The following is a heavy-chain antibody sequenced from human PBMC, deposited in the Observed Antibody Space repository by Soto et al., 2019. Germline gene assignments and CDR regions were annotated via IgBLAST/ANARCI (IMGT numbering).Heavy chain of an antibody. CDR1: GYSFTSYW. J-gene: IGHJ4*02. Sequence: GDSPKISCKGSGYSFTSYWIGWVRQMPGKGLEWMGIIYPGDSDTRYSPSFQGQVTISADKSISTAYLQWSSLKASDTAIYDCTKGDTSPFDAWGQGPRVTVA. CDR2: IYPGDSDT. CDR3: TKGDTSPFDA. D-gene: IGHD3-16*01. V-gene: IGHV5-51*01.